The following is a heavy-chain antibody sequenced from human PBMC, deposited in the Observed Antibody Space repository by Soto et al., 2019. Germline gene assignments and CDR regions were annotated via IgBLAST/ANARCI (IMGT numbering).Heavy chain of an antibody. CDR1: GFTFSSYA. Sequence: QVQLVESGGGVVQPGRSLRLSCAASGFTFSSYAMHWVRQAPGKGLEWVAVISYDGSNKYYADSVKGRFTISRDNSKNTLYLKMNSLRAEDTAVYYCARGREKEYYGYVWGSYRGGYFDYWGQGTLVTVSS. J-gene: IGHJ4*02. CDR2: ISYDGSNK. V-gene: IGHV3-30-3*01. CDR3: ARGREKEYYGYVWGSYRGGYFDY. D-gene: IGHD3-16*01.